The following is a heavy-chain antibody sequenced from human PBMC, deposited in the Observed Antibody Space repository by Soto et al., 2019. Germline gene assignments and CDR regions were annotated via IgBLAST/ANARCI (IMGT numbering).Heavy chain of an antibody. D-gene: IGHD2-15*01. CDR3: ATGYCSGGSCYSIDY. Sequence: LSLTCTVSGGSISSYYWSWIRQPPGKGPEWIGYIYYSGSTNYNPSLKSRVTISVDTSKNQFSLKLSSVTAADTAVYYCATGYCSGGSCYSIDYWGQGTLVTVSS. J-gene: IGHJ4*02. CDR2: IYYSGST. CDR1: GGSISSYY. V-gene: IGHV4-59*12.